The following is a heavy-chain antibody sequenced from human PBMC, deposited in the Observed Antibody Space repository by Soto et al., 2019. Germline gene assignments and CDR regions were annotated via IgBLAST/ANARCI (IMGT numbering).Heavy chain of an antibody. Sequence: PSETLSLTCAVYGGSFSGYYWSWIRQPPGKGLGWIGEINHSGSTNYNPSLKSRVTISVDTSKNQFSLKLSSVTAADTAIYYCARKFGGLRSWFDSWGQGTLVTVSS. CDR3: ARKFGGLRSWFDS. CDR1: GGSFSGYY. CDR2: INHSGST. D-gene: IGHD2-15*01. J-gene: IGHJ5*01. V-gene: IGHV4-34*01.